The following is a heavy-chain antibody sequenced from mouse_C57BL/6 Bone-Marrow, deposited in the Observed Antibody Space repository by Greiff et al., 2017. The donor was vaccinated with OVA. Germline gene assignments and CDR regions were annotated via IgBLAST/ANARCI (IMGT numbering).Heavy chain of an antibody. CDR2: IDPSDSYT. D-gene: IGHD2-4*01. CDR1: GYTFTSYW. V-gene: IGHV1-69*01. CDR3: ARKDDYPFAD. Sequence: QVQLQQPGAELVMPGASVKLSCKASGYTFTSYWMHWVKQRPGQGLEWIGEIDPSDSYTNYNQKFKGKSTLTVDKSSSTAYMQLSSLTSEDSAVYYCARKDDYPFADWGQGTLVTVSA. J-gene: IGHJ3*01.